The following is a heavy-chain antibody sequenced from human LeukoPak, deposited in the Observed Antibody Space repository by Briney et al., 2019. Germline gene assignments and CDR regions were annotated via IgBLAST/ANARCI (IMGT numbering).Heavy chain of an antibody. D-gene: IGHD2-21*02. CDR3: AKDRYIVEVTATSEFDY. V-gene: IGHV3-11*01. CDR2: ISSSGSTI. Sequence: GESLRLSCAASGFTFSDSYMTWVRQAPGKGLEWVSYISSSGSTIYYADSVKGRFTISRDNSKNTLYLQMNSLRAEDTAVYYCAKDRYIVEVTATSEFDYWGQGTLVTVSS. J-gene: IGHJ4*02. CDR1: GFTFSDSY.